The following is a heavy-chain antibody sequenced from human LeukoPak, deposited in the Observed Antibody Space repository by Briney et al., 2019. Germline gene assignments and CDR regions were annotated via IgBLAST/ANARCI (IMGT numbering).Heavy chain of an antibody. CDR3: ARRITMVRGVTTDNWFDP. D-gene: IGHD3-10*01. V-gene: IGHV1-69*01. CDR1: GGTFSSYA. Sequence: ASVTVSCKASGGTFSSYAISWVRQAPGQGLEWMGGIIPIFGTANYAQKFQGRVTVTADESTSTAYMELSSPRSEDTAVYYCARRITMVRGVTTDNWFDPWGQGTLVTVSS. CDR2: IIPIFGTA. J-gene: IGHJ5*02.